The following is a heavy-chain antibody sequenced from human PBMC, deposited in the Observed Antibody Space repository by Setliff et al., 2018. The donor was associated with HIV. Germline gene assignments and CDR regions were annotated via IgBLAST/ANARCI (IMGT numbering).Heavy chain of an antibody. CDR2: ISGGFA. V-gene: IGHV3-23*01. D-gene: IGHD6-19*01. Sequence: GGSLRLSCAASGFSLSNSDVNWVRQAPGKGLEWVSSISGGFAYFADSVKGRFRLTKDDSREILYLEMDTLRADDSALYYCAKDLSVRGSGIKGASAIWGQGTKVTVSS. CDR3: AKDLSVRGSGIKGASAI. J-gene: IGHJ3*02. CDR1: GFSLSNSD.